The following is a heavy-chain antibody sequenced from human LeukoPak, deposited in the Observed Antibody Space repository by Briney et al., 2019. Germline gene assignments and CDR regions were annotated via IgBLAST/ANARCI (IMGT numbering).Heavy chain of an antibody. J-gene: IGHJ3*02. CDR1: GFTFSSYA. V-gene: IGHV3-64*04. D-gene: IGHD3-10*01. CDR2: ISSNGGST. Sequence: PGGSLRLSCSASGFTFSSYAMHWVRQAPGKGLEYVSAISSNGGSTYYADSVKGRFTISRDNAKNSLYLQMNSLRAEDTAVYYCARDGPAGSGAFVIWGQGTMVTVSS. CDR3: ARDGPAGSGAFVI.